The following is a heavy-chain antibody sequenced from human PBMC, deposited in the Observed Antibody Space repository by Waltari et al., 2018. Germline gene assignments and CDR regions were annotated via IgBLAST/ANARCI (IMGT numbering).Heavy chain of an antibody. Sequence: QVQLVQSGAEVKKPGSSVKVSCKASGGTFSSYAISWVRQAPGQGREWMGRTLPSLGTANDAQKFQGRVMITADKSTSTVYMELSSLRSEDTAVYYCARGAYSGYASRGFDPWGQGTLVTVSS. CDR2: TLPSLGTA. J-gene: IGHJ5*02. V-gene: IGHV1-69*08. CDR3: ARGAYSGYASRGFDP. CDR1: GGTFSSYA. D-gene: IGHD5-12*01.